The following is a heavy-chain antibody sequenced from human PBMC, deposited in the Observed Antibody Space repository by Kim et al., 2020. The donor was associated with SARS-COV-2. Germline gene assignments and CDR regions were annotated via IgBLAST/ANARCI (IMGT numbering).Heavy chain of an antibody. CDR2: INTNTGNP. V-gene: IGHV7-4-1*02. D-gene: IGHD6-19*01. Sequence: ASVKVSCKASGYTFTNYAMIWVRQAPGQGLEWMGWINTNTGNPTYAQGFTGRFVFSLDTSVTTAYLQISSLKAEDTAVYYCARVGSGWLFDYWGQGTLVTVSS. CDR1: GYTFTNYA. J-gene: IGHJ4*02. CDR3: ARVGSGWLFDY.